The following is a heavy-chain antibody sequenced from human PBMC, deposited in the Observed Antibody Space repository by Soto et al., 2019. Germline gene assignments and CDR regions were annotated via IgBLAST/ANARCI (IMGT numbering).Heavy chain of an antibody. Sequence: QVQLVQSGAEVKKPGASVKVSCKASGYTFTGYYMHWVRQAPGQGLEWMGWINPNSGGTNYAQKFQGWVTMTRDTSISTAYMELSRLRSDDTAVYYCARAGGYSYGYRAGYYGMDVWGQGTTVTVSS. D-gene: IGHD5-18*01. CDR1: GYTFTGYY. J-gene: IGHJ6*02. V-gene: IGHV1-2*04. CDR2: INPNSGGT. CDR3: ARAGGYSYGYRAGYYGMDV.